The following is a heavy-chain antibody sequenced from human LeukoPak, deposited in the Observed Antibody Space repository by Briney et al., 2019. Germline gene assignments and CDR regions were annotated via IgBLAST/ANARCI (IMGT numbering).Heavy chain of an antibody. CDR1: GFTFSSYE. J-gene: IGHJ4*02. CDR2: ISSSGSTI. D-gene: IGHD6-13*01. Sequence: GGSLRLSCAASGFTFSSYEMSWVRQAPGKGLEWVSYISSSGSTIYYADSVKGRFTISRDNAKNSLYLQMNSLRAEDTAVYYCAREGQQLVPLGYWGQGTLVTVSS. V-gene: IGHV3-48*03. CDR3: AREGQQLVPLGY.